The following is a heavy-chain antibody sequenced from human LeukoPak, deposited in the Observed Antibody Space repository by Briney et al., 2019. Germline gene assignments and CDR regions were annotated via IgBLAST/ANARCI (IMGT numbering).Heavy chain of an antibody. CDR1: GFTVSSDS. V-gene: IGHV3-53*01. CDR2: IYSGGST. D-gene: IGHD4/OR15-4a*01. Sequence: PGGSLRLSCTVSGFTVSSDSMSWVRQAPGKGLEWVSFIYSGGSTHYSDSVKGRFTISRDNSKNTLYLQMNSLRAEDTAVYYCARGDYILDAFDIWGQGTMVTVSS. J-gene: IGHJ3*02. CDR3: ARGDYILDAFDI.